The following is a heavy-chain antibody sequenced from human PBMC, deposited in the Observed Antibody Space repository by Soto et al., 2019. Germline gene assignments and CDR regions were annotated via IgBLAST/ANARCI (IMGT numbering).Heavy chain of an antibody. Sequence: ASVKGSCKASGYTFTSYAMNWVRQAPGQGLEWMGIINPSGGSTSYAQKLQGRVTMTRDTSTSTVYMELSSLRSEDTAVYYCARTSQHDSRSSGYFDYWGQGTLVTVSS. CDR3: ARTSQHDSRSSGYFDY. D-gene: IGHD3-22*01. CDR1: GYTFTSYA. J-gene: IGHJ4*02. CDR2: INPSGGST. V-gene: IGHV1-46*01.